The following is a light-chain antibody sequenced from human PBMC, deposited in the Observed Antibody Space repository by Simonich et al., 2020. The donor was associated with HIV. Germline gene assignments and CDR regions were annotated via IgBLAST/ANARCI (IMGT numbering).Light chain of an antibody. CDR3: AAWDDSLNGPV. CDR1: SSNIRSNT. CDR2: RNN. V-gene: IGLV1-44*01. J-gene: IGLJ2*01. Sequence: QSVLTQPPSASGTPGHRVTISCSGSSSNIRSNTVNWYQQLPGTAPKLLIYRNNQRPAGFPDRFSGSKSGTSASLAISGLQSEDEADYYCAAWDDSLNGPVFGGGTKLTVL.